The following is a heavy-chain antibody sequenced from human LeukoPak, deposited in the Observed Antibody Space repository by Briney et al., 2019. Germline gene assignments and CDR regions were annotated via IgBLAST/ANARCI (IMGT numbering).Heavy chain of an antibody. D-gene: IGHD5-18*01. CDR1: GATSYS. J-gene: IGHJ4*02. Sequence: GGSLRLSCAISGATSYSMNWVRQAPGKGLEWISYISSSSITIQYADSVKGRFTISRDNSKNTLYLQMNSLRAEDTAVYYCARDAPGYSYGKDYWGQGTLVTVSS. CDR3: ARDAPGYSYGKDY. CDR2: ISSSSITI. V-gene: IGHV3-48*01.